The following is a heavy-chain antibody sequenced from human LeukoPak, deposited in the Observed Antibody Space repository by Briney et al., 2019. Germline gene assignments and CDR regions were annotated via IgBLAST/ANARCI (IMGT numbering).Heavy chain of an antibody. Sequence: SETLSLTCVVSGDSITVGNWWSWVRQSPEKGLEWIGEIYHSGTINYNPSLKSRVTILVDKTKNQFSLKLTSVTAADSAVYYCARDVSRFGELSTYYYGMDVWGKGTTVIVSA. CDR3: ARDVSRFGELSTYYYGMDV. CDR1: GDSITVGNW. CDR2: IYHSGTI. J-gene: IGHJ6*04. V-gene: IGHV4-4*02. D-gene: IGHD3-10*01.